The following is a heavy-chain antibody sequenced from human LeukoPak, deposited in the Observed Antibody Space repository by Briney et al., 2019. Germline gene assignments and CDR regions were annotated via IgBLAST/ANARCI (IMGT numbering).Heavy chain of an antibody. Sequence: SETLSLTCAVYGRSYSGYFWSWIRQPPGKGLEWIGEINHSGSTNHNPSLKSRVTISVDTAKNQFSLKLSSVTAADTAVYYCARRSKDSSGYYHFDYWGQGTLVTVSS. CDR1: GRSYSGYF. J-gene: IGHJ4*02. CDR2: INHSGST. V-gene: IGHV4-34*01. D-gene: IGHD3-22*01. CDR3: ARRSKDSSGYYHFDY.